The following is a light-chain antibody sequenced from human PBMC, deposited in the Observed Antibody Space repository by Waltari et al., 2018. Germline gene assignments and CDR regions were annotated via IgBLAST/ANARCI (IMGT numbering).Light chain of an antibody. CDR1: QTVSTNF. V-gene: IGKV3-20*01. J-gene: IGKJ4*01. CDR3: QQYDSSPRT. Sequence: EIVLTQSPSTLSLSPGERATLSCRASQTVSTNFFAWYQQKPGQAPRLLMDGASNRAAGIPDRFSGSGSGTDFTLTISRLEPEDFAVYYCQQYDSSPRTFGGGTKVQIK. CDR2: GAS.